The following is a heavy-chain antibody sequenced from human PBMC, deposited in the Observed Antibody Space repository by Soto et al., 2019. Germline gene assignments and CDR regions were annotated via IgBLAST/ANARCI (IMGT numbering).Heavy chain of an antibody. CDR1: GFTFSSYA. CDR2: ISGSGSTI. CDR3: AKVLYYYDRSGYYYFHY. J-gene: IGHJ4*02. D-gene: IGHD3-22*01. Sequence: GGSLRLSCAVTGFTFSSYAVSWVRQAPGKGPEWISSISGSGSTIYYADSVKGRFTISRDNYKNTLCLQMSSLRAEDTAVYYCAKVLYYYDRSGYYYFHYWCQGNPVPVSS. V-gene: IGHV3-23*01.